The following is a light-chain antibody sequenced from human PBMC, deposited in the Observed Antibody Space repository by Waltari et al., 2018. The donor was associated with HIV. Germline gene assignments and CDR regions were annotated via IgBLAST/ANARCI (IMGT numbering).Light chain of an antibody. CDR1: SSNIGANSD. J-gene: IGLJ3*02. V-gene: IGLV1-40*01. CDR2: GNI. Sequence: QSVLTQPRSGSGAPGQRVTIPCTGSSSNIGANSDVPWYQHLPGTAPKLLIYGNIYRPSGVPDRFSASKSVTSASLAITGLQADDEADYYCQSYDSSLSGWVFGGGTKLTV. CDR3: QSYDSSLSGWV.